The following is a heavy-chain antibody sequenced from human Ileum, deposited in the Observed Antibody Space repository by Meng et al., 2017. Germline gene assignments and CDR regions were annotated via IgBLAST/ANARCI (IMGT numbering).Heavy chain of an antibody. CDR1: GDSISSGDHY. J-gene: IGHJ5*02. V-gene: IGHV4-31*03. D-gene: IGHD3-22*01. Sequence: QVHVQESGPGLVKPSQPLSLTCTFSGDSISSGDHYWTWSRQHPGKGLEWIGYFYFSGSTYYNPSLKSRVSISVDTSKNQFSLRMSSVTAADTAVYYCARYYYDSSGVTWFDPWGQGTLVTVSS. CDR3: ARYYYDSSGVTWFDP. CDR2: FYFSGST.